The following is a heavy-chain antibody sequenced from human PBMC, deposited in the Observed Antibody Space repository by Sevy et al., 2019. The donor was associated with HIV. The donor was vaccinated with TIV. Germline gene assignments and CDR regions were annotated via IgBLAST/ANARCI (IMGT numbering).Heavy chain of an antibody. Sequence: GGSLRLSRAASGFTFSNAWMSWVRQAPGKGLEWVGRIKGKIYDGTIDYAAPVKGRFSISRDDSKNTLYLQMNSLKTEDTAVYYCTTASWSQEDYYNYWGQGTLVTVSS. CDR3: TTASWSQEDYYNY. J-gene: IGHJ4*02. V-gene: IGHV3-15*01. CDR1: GFTFSNAW. D-gene: IGHD6-13*01. CDR2: IKGKIYDGTI.